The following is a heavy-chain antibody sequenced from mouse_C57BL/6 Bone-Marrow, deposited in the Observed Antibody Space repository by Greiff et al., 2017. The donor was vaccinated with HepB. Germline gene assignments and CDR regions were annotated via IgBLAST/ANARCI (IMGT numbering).Heavy chain of an antibody. D-gene: IGHD2-5*01. J-gene: IGHJ2*01. CDR3: ARSLYSNYGDY. V-gene: IGHV1-55*01. CDR1: GYTFTSYW. Sequence: QVHVKQPGAELVKPGASVKMSCKASGYTFTSYWITWVKQRPGQGLEWIGDIYPGSGSTNYNAKFKSKATLTVDTSSSTAYMQLSSLTSEDSAVYYCARSLYSNYGDYWGQGTTLTVSS. CDR2: IYPGSGST.